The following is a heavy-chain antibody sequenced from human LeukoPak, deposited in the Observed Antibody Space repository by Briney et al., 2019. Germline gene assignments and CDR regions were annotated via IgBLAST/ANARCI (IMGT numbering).Heavy chain of an antibody. CDR2: INPSGGST. CDR1: GYTFTSYY. D-gene: IGHD2-2*01. CDR3: ARPTSVIPAADIYYYFYAMDV. V-gene: IGHV1-46*01. Sequence: ASVKVSCKASGYTFTSYYMHWVRQAPGQGLEWMGIINPSGGSTNYAQRFQGGVTMTRDTSTSTVYMELSSLRSEDTAVYYCARPTSVIPAADIYYYFYAMDVWGQGTTVTVSS. J-gene: IGHJ6*02.